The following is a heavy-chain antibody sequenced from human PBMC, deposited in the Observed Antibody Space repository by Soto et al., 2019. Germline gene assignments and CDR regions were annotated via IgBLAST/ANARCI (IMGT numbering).Heavy chain of an antibody. CDR3: ARSQGSSTSLEIYYYYYYGMDV. V-gene: IGHV1-69*01. CDR1: GGTFSSYA. Sequence: QVQLVQSGAEVKKPGSSVKVSCKASGGTFSSYAISWVRQAPGQGLEWMGGIIPISDTTNYAQKFQGRVTITADESTSTGYMELSSLRCEDTAVYYCARSQGSSTSLEIYYYYYYGMDVWGQGTTVTVSS. J-gene: IGHJ6*02. D-gene: IGHD2-2*01. CDR2: IIPISDTT.